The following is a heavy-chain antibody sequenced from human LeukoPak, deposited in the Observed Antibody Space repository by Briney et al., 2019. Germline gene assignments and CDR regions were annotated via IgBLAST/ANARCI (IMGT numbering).Heavy chain of an antibody. D-gene: IGHD3-9*01. V-gene: IGHV1-18*01. Sequence: ASVKVSCKASGYTFTSYGISWVRQAPGQGLEWMGWISAYNGNTNYAQKLQGRVTMTTDTSTSTAYMELRSLRSDDTAVYYCARDYYDILTYYYYGMDVWGQGTTVTVSS. CDR1: GYTFTSYG. CDR3: ARDYYDILTYYYYGMDV. J-gene: IGHJ6*02. CDR2: ISAYNGNT.